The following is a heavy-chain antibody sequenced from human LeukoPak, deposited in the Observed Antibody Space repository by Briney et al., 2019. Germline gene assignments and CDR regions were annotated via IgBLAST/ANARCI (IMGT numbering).Heavy chain of an antibody. CDR3: ARKLGVVAATNWFDP. CDR2: IYYSGST. V-gene: IGHV4-59*01. D-gene: IGHD2-15*01. Sequence: SETLSLTCTVSGGSISSYYWSWIRQPPGKGLEWIGYIYYSGSTNYNPSLKSRVTISVDTSKNQFSLKLSSVTAADTAVYYCARKLGVVAATNWFDPWGQGTLVTVSS. J-gene: IGHJ5*02. CDR1: GGSISSYY.